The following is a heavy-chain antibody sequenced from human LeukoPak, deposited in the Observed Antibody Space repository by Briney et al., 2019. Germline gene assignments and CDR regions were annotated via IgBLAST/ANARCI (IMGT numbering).Heavy chain of an antibody. J-gene: IGHJ4*02. CDR2: INHSGST. V-gene: IGHV4-34*01. CDR1: GGSFSGYY. Sequence: PSETLSLTCAVYGGSFSGYYWSWIRQPPGKGLEWIGEINHSGSTNYNPSLKSRVTISVDTSKNQFSLKLSSVTAADTAVYYCARAVGGVAREPSFDYWGQGTLVTVSP. D-gene: IGHD1-26*01. CDR3: ARAVGGVAREPSFDY.